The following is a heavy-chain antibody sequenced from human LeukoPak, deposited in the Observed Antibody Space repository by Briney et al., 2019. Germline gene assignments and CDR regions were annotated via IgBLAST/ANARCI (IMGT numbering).Heavy chain of an antibody. J-gene: IGHJ6*02. V-gene: IGHV4-4*02. D-gene: IGHD6-13*01. CDR1: GGSISSSSW. CDR2: IYHSGST. CDR3: ATAPGIAAAGTYYYYGMDV. Sequence: PSGTLSLTCAVSGGSISSSSWWSWVRQPPGKGLEWIGEIYHSGSTNYNPSLKSRVTISVDKSKNQFSLKLSSVTAADTAVYYCATAPGIAAAGTYYYYGMDVWGQGTTVTVSS.